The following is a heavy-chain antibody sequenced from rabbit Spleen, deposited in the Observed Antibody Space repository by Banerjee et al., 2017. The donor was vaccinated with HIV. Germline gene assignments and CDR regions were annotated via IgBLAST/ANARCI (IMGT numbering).Heavy chain of an antibody. CDR2: IYTGNGKT. J-gene: IGHJ4*01. D-gene: IGHD1-1*01. V-gene: IGHV1S45*01. CDR1: GFAFSSSYD. CDR3: ARAAVTGDYIDVYFNL. Sequence: QEQLVESGGGLVKPGASLTHTCTASGFAFSSSYDMYWVRQAPGKGLEWIGCIYTGNGKTYYASWAKGRFTISKSSSTTVTLQMTSLTAADTATYFCARAAVTGDYIDVYFNLWGPGSLVTVS.